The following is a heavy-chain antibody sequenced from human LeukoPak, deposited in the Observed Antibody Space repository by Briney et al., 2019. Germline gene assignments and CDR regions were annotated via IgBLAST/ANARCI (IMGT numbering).Heavy chain of an antibody. CDR3: AKAQGHIVVVTATDY. Sequence: GGSLRLSCAASVFTFSSYAMSWVRQAPGKGLEWGSAISGSGGSTYYADSVKGRFTISRDNSKNTLYLQMNSLRAEDTAVYYCAKAQGHIVVVTATDYWGQGTLVTVSS. CDR1: VFTFSSYA. J-gene: IGHJ4*02. V-gene: IGHV3-23*01. CDR2: ISGSGGST. D-gene: IGHD2-21*02.